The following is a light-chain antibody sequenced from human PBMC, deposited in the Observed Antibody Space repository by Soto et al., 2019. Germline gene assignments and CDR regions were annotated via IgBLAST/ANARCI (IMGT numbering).Light chain of an antibody. CDR3: LIYDGGAQV. CDR1: TGAVTRGYY. V-gene: IGLV7-43*01. CDR2: STS. Sequence: QAVVTQEPSLTVSPGGTVTLTCASSTGAVTRGYYPNWFQQKPGQATRALIYSTSNKHSWTPARFSGSLLGGKAALTLSGVQPEDEADYCLIYDGGAQVFGGGTKLTVL. J-gene: IGLJ2*01.